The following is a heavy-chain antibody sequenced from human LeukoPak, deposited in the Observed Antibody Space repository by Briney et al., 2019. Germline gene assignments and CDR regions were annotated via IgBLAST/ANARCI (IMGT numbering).Heavy chain of an antibody. J-gene: IGHJ4*02. CDR1: GFTFSSYG. CDR2: IWYDGSNK. D-gene: IGHD3-3*01. V-gene: IGHV3-33*06. CDR3: AKARDYDFWSGFDY. Sequence: GGSLRLSCAASGFTFSSYGMHWVRQAPGKGLEWVAVIWYDGSNKYYADSVKGRFTISRDNSKNTLYLQMNSLRAEDTAVYYCAKARDYDFWSGFDYWGQGTLVTVSS.